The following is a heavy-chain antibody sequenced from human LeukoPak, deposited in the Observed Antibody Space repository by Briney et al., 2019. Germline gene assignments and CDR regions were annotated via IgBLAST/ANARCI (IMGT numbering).Heavy chain of an antibody. J-gene: IGHJ4*02. Sequence: PGGSLRLSCAASGFTFSSYAMSWVRQAPGKGLEWVSAISGSGGSTSYADSVKGRFTISRDNSMNTLYLQMDSLSADDTAVYYXXXXSGSYYGPFDYWGQGTLVTVSS. D-gene: IGHD1-26*01. CDR3: XXXSGSYYGPFDY. CDR1: GFTFSSYA. CDR2: ISGSGGST. V-gene: IGHV3-23*01.